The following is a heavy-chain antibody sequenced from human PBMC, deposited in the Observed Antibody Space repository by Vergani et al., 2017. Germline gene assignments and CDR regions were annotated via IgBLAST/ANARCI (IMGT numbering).Heavy chain of an antibody. CDR2: ISAYNGNT. D-gene: IGHD6-6*01. V-gene: IGHV1-18*04. CDR3: AGDSYSSSSSYYYGMDV. J-gene: IGHJ6*02. CDR1: GYTFTSYG. Sequence: QVQLVQSGAEVKKPGASVKVSCKASGYTFTSYGISWVRQAPGQGLEWMGWISAYNGNTNYAQKLQGRVTMTTDTSTSTAYMGLRSLRSDDTAAYYCAGDSYSSSSSYYYGMDVWGQGTTVTVSS.